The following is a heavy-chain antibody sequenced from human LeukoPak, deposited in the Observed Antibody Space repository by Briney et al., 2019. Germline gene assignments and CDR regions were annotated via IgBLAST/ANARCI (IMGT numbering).Heavy chain of an antibody. CDR2: IYSGDKT. V-gene: IGHV3-53*01. D-gene: IGHD3-16*01. CDR1: GFAVSSSY. Sequence: GSLRLSCAASGFAVSSSYMSWVRQAPGKGLEWVSVIYSGDKTYYADSVKGRFTISRDNSKNTLYLQMNSLRDEDTAIYYCARDAYLSRWGQGTLVTVSS. J-gene: IGHJ4*02. CDR3: ARDAYLSR.